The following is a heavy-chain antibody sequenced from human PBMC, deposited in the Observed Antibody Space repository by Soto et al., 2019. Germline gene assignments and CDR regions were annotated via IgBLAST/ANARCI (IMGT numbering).Heavy chain of an antibody. D-gene: IGHD6-13*01. J-gene: IGHJ4*02. CDR3: ARGAASDY. CDR1: GFFVSSNY. CDR2: IYSGGST. Sequence: PGGSLRLSCAASGFFVSSNYMSWVRQAPGKGLEWVSVIYSGGSTYYADSVKGRLIVSRDNSKNTVYLQMKSLRAEDTAVYYCARGAASDYWGQGNPVTVSS. V-gene: IGHV3-53*01.